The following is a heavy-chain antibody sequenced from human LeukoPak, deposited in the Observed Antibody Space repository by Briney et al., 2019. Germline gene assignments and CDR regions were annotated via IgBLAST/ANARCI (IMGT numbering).Heavy chain of an antibody. CDR2: IYYSGST. V-gene: IGHV4-39*01. Sequence: SETLSLTCTVAGGSMSSSSYYWGWIRQPPGKGLEWSGSIYYSGSTYYNPSLKSRVTISVDTSKNQFSLKLSSVTAADTAVYYCARHSLEAVAGPFDYWGQGTLVTVSS. CDR1: GGSMSSSSYY. CDR3: ARHSLEAVAGPFDY. D-gene: IGHD6-19*01. J-gene: IGHJ4*02.